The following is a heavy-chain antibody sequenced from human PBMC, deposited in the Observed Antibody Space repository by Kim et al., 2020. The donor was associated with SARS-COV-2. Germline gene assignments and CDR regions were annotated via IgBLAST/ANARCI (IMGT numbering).Heavy chain of an antibody. V-gene: IGHV3-74*01. CDR3: ARGMFKTGFDV. D-gene: IGHD3-10*02. J-gene: IGHJ6*02. Sequence: GGSLRLSCAASGFTLRSYWINWVRQAPGKGLVWVSRIDGDGISTHYADSAKGRFTVSRDNDNNTVYLQMNSLRADDTAVYYCARGMFKTGFDVWGQGTTVTVSS. CDR2: IDGDGIST. CDR1: GFTLRSYW.